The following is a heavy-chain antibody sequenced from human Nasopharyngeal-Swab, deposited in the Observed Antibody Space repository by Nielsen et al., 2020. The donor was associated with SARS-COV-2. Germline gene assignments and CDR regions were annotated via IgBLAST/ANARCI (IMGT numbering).Heavy chain of an antibody. Sequence: ASVKVSCKASGYTFTGYYMHWVRQAPGQGLEWMGIISPSGGSTSYAQKFQGRVTMTRDTSTSTVYMELSSLRSEDTAVYYCARLNSGGYFLDYWGQGTLVTVSS. CDR1: GYTFTGYY. V-gene: IGHV1-46*01. CDR3: ARLNSGGYFLDY. CDR2: ISPSGGST. J-gene: IGHJ4*02. D-gene: IGHD1-26*01.